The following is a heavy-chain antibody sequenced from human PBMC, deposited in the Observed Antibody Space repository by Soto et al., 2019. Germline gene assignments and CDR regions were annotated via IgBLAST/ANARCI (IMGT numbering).Heavy chain of an antibody. J-gene: IGHJ6*02. V-gene: IGHV1-69*06. CDR2: IIPIFGTA. CDR1: GGTFSSYA. CDR3: ARADYSNYGFFYYYGLDV. Sequence: SVKSSCKASGGTFSSYAISWVRQAPGQGLEWMGGIIPIFGTANYAQKFQGRVTITADKSTSTAYMELSSLRSEDTAVYYCARADYSNYGFFYYYGLDVCGQRTTFTASS. D-gene: IGHD4-4*01.